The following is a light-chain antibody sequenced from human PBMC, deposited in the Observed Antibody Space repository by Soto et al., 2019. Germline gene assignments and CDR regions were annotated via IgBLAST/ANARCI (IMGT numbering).Light chain of an antibody. CDR2: SNY. Sequence: QSALTQPPSASGTPGQRVTISCSGSNSNIGSNPVHWYQQFPGTAPKVLIYSNYQRLSGVPDRFSGSKSGTSASLAISGLQSEDEADYYCAAWDDRLSDLLFGGGTKVTVL. CDR1: NSNIGSNP. CDR3: AAWDDRLSDLL. J-gene: IGLJ2*01. V-gene: IGLV1-44*01.